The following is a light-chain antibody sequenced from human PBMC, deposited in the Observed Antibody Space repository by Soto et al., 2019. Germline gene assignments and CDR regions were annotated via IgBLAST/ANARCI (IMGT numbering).Light chain of an antibody. CDR3: QQYNSWPLT. CDR2: GAS. V-gene: IGKV3-15*01. CDR1: QSVYSN. Sequence: EVLMTQSPATLSVSPGERVTLSCRASQSVYSNLAWYQQKPGQAPRLLIYGASTRATGLPARFSGSGSGTEFTLTLSSLQSEDFAVYYCQQYNSWPLTVGGGTKVEI. J-gene: IGKJ4*01.